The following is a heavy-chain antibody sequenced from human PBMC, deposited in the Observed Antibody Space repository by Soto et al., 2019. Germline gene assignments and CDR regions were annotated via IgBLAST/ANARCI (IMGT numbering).Heavy chain of an antibody. D-gene: IGHD2-21*02. CDR2: INPNSGGT. CDR1: GYTFTGYY. J-gene: IGHJ6*02. V-gene: IGHV1-2*04. Sequence: QVQLVQSGAEVKKPGASVKVSCKASGYTFTGYYMHWVRQAPGQGLEWMGWINPNSGGTNYAQKFQGWVTMTRDTSISTVYMELSRLRSDDTAVYYCARDFGCGGDCYSDYYYGMDVWGQGTTVTVSS. CDR3: ARDFGCGGDCYSDYYYGMDV.